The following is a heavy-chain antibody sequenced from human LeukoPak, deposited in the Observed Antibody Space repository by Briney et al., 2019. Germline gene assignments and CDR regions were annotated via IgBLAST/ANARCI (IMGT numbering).Heavy chain of an antibody. J-gene: IGHJ4*02. Sequence: SQTLSLTCTVSGGSLSRGGYYWRWLRQHPGKGLEWIGYIYYSGSTYYNPSLKSRVTISVDTSKNQFSLKLSSVTAADTAVYYCASDYYDSSGYFDYWGQGTLVTVSS. D-gene: IGHD3-22*01. CDR2: IYYSGST. V-gene: IGHV4-31*03. CDR3: ASDYYDSSGYFDY. CDR1: GGSLSRGGYY.